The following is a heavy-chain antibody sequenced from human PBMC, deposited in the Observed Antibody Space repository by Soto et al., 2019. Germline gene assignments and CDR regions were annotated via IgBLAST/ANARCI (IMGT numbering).Heavy chain of an antibody. CDR1: RFTFNSYA. D-gene: IGHD3-3*01. CDR2: INGGSTP. J-gene: IGHJ6*02. Sequence: SGGSLRLSSALSRFTFNSYAMNWVRQAQGKGLEWVTTINGGSTPYYADSVKGRFSISRDNSKNTLYLQMNGLRAEDTAVYYCEKDKDWSGVYGMDVWGQGTTVTVSS. V-gene: IGHV3-23*01. CDR3: EKDKDWSGVYGMDV.